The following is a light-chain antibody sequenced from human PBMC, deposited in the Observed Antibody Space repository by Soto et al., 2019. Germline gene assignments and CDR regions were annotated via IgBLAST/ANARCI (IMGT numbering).Light chain of an antibody. CDR3: SSYTGTNTVV. V-gene: IGLV2-14*01. CDR2: EVS. Sequence: QSALTQPPSASGSPGQSVTISCTGTSSDVGGYNYVSWYQQHPGKAPKLMIYEVSNRPSGVSNRFSASKSGSTASLTISGLQAEDEADYYCSSYTGTNTVVFGGGTQLTVL. CDR1: SSDVGGYNY. J-gene: IGLJ2*01.